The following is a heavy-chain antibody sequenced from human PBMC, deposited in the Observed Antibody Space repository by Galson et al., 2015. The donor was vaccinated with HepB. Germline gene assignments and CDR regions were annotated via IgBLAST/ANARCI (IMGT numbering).Heavy chain of an antibody. J-gene: IGHJ3*02. CDR2: IYSGGST. V-gene: IGHV3-53*01. Sequence: SLRLSCAASGFTVSSNYMSWVRQAPGKGLEWVSVIYSGGSTYYADSVKGRFTISRDNSKNTLYLQMNSLRAEDTAVYYCARGGRSNGWYGDAFDIWGQGTMVTVSS. CDR3: ARGGRSNGWYGDAFDI. CDR1: GFTVSSNY. D-gene: IGHD6-19*01.